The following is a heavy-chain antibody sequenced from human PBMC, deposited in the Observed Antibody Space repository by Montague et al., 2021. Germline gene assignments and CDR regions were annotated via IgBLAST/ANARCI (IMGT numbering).Heavy chain of an antibody. CDR1: GVTFGDYA. CDR3: TRVYYGSEIYTPSFDI. D-gene: IGHD3-10*01. Sequence: SLRLSCPASGVTFGDYALTWFRQTPGQGLQWVGLIRSNKYTGTAEYAASVKGRFTISRDDSKSLAYLQMNSLTTEDTAVYFRTRVYYGSEIYTPSFDIWGQGAMVTVSS. V-gene: IGHV3-49*03. CDR2: IRSNKYTGTA. J-gene: IGHJ3*02.